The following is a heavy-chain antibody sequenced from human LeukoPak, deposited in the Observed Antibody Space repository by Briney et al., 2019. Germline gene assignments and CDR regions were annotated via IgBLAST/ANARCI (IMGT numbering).Heavy chain of an antibody. J-gene: IGHJ4*02. CDR1: GGSISSGGYY. CDR3: ARDGKAGTFDY. CDR2: IYYSGST. Sequence: SETLSLTCTVSGGSISSGGYYWSWIRQHPGKGLEWIGYIYYSGSTYYNPSLKSRVTISVDTSKNQFSLKLSSVTAADTAVYYCARDGKAGTFDYWGQGTLVTVSS. D-gene: IGHD6-19*01. V-gene: IGHV4-31*03.